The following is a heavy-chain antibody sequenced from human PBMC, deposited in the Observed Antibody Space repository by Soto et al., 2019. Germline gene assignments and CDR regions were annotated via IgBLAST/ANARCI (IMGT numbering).Heavy chain of an antibody. CDR2: IYYSGST. Sequence: QVQLQESGPGLVKPSQTLSLTCTVSGGSISSGDYYWSWIRQPPGKGLEWIGYIYYSGSTYYNPSLKSRVTISVDTSKNQFSLKLSSVTAADTAVYYCARCNDYGDYYYYYYGMDVWGQGTTVTVSS. V-gene: IGHV4-30-4*01. CDR1: GGSISSGDYY. J-gene: IGHJ6*02. D-gene: IGHD4-17*01. CDR3: ARCNDYGDYYYYYYGMDV.